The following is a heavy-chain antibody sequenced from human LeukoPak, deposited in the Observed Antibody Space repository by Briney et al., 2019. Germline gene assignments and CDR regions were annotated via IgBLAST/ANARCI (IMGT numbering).Heavy chain of an antibody. D-gene: IGHD4-23*01. J-gene: IGHJ6*03. V-gene: IGHV3-30*18. Sequence: SGGSLRLSCAASGFTFSSYGMHWVRQAPGKGLEWVAVISYDGSNKYYADSVKGRFTISRDNSKNTLYLQMNSLRAEDTAVYYCAKGGNPDYYYYYMDVWGKGTTVTVS. CDR2: ISYDGSNK. CDR1: GFTFSSYG. CDR3: AKGGNPDYYYYYMDV.